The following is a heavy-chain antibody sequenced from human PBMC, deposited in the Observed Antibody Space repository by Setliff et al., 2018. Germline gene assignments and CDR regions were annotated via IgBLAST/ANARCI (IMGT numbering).Heavy chain of an antibody. CDR2: SDWDDDK. CDR3: ARTPAGYCSGXXXXXXXXMDX. J-gene: IGHJ6*04. V-gene: IGHV2-70*17. CDR1: GXXXXXXXLC. Sequence: SGPTLVNPTQTLTLTCTFSGXXXXXXXLCLNWXXRAXXSAXGLLARSDWDDDKFYSTSLTTRRTISKDTSGNQVVLTMTNMDPVDTATYYCARTPAGYCSGXXXXXXXXMDXXGXGXTVTVSX. D-gene: IGHD2-15*01.